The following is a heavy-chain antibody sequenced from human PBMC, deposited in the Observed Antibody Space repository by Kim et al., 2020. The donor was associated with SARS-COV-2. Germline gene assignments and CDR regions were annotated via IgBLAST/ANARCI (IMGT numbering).Heavy chain of an antibody. V-gene: IGHV3-30*03. CDR1: GLTFSNYG. Sequence: GGSLRLSCADSGLTFSNYGMHWVRQAPGKGLEWLAVISHDGSNKYYTDSVRGRFSISRDNSKNTLYLQMYSLRPDDTAIYYCATETRQWVAFQHWGQGTLVTVFS. D-gene: IGHD6-19*01. CDR2: ISHDGSNK. J-gene: IGHJ1*01. CDR3: ATETRQWVAFQH.